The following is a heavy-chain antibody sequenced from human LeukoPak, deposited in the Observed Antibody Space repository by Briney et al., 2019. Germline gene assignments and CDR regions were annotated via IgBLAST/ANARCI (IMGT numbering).Heavy chain of an antibody. CDR1: GYTFTSNY. CDR2: IYPRDGST. CDR3: ARDQSGGAGIQLQHGFFDY. Sequence: ASVKVSCKASGYTFTSNYIHWVRQAPGQGLEWMGMIYPRDGSTSYAQKFQGRVTITRDTSASTAYMELSSLRSEDTAVYYCARDQSGGAGIQLQHGFFDYWGQGTLVTVSS. J-gene: IGHJ4*02. D-gene: IGHD5-18*01. V-gene: IGHV1-46*01.